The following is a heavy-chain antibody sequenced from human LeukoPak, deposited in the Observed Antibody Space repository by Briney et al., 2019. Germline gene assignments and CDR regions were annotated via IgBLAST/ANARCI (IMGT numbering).Heavy chain of an antibody. V-gene: IGHV3-33*01. D-gene: IGHD3-16*01. J-gene: IGHJ4*02. CDR2: IWYDASEK. CDR3: ARWGDNKILDY. CDR1: GFTFSSHG. Sequence: GGSLRLSCVASGFTFSSHGMHWVRQAPGKGLEWVAVIWYDASEKYYADSVKGRFTISRDNSKNMLYLQMNSLRAEDTAVYYCARWGDNKILDYWGQGTPVTVSS.